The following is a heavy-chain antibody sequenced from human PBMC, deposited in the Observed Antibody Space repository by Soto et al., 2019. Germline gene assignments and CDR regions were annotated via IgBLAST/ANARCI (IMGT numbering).Heavy chain of an antibody. CDR1: GYTFTSYA. Sequence: ASVKVSFKASGYTFTSYAMHWVRQAPGQRLEWMGWINAGNGNTKYSQKFQGRVTITRDTSASTAYMELSSLRSEDTAVYYCARDYDFWSGYYTFEYWGQGTLVTVSS. CDR2: INAGNGNT. CDR3: ARDYDFWSGYYTFEY. V-gene: IGHV1-3*01. J-gene: IGHJ4*02. D-gene: IGHD3-3*01.